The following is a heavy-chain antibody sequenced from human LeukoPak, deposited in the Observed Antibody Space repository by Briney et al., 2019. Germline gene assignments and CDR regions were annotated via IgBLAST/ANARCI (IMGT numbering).Heavy chain of an antibody. CDR1: GGSISSYY. CDR2: INHSGST. D-gene: IGHD5-24*01. J-gene: IGHJ4*02. Sequence: SETLSLTCTVSGGSISSYYWSWIRQPPGKGLEWIGEINHSGSTNYNPSLKSRVTISVDTSKNQFSLKLSSVTAADTAVYYCARRRDGYKHGLFDYWGQGTLVTVSS. CDR3: ARRRDGYKHGLFDY. V-gene: IGHV4-34*01.